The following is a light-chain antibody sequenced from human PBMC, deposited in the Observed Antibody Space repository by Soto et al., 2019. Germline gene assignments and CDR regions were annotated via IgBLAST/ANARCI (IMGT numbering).Light chain of an antibody. CDR1: HSVSPY. CDR2: SIS. Sequence: DIQMTQSPSYLSASIGDKVTITCRASHSVSPYLNWYQQKPGKAPELLIYSISNLRTGVPSRFSGSASGTDFTLTISSLQSEDFATYHCQQSAKIPWMFGQGTKVEIK. J-gene: IGKJ1*01. V-gene: IGKV1-39*01. CDR3: QQSAKIPWM.